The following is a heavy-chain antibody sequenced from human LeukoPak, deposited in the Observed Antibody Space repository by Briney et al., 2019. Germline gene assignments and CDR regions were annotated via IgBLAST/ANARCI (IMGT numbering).Heavy chain of an antibody. V-gene: IGHV3-7*05. CDR3: ARLNWWASSWSFQY. CDR2: IKQDGSAT. J-gene: IGHJ4*02. D-gene: IGHD6-13*01. Sequence: GRSLRLSCAASGFTFSSYWMSWVRQAPGKGLEWVANIKQDGSATYYVDSLKGRFTISRDNAKNSLYLQMNSLRAEDTAVYYCARLNWWASSWSFQYWGQGTPVTVSS. CDR1: GFTFSSYW.